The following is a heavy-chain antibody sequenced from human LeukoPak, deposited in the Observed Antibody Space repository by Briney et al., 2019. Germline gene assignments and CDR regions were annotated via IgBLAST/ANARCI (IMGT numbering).Heavy chain of an antibody. D-gene: IGHD1-14*01. CDR2: ISGSGGST. CDR1: GFTFSSYA. J-gene: IGHJ4*02. CDR3: AKDTGKKSLYSYFDY. V-gene: IGHV3-23*01. Sequence: GGSLRLSCAASGFTFSSYAMSWVRQAPGKGLEWVSAISGSGGSTYYADSVKGRFTISRDNSKNTLYLQMNSLRAEDTAAYYCAKDTGKKSLYSYFDYWGQGTLVTVSS.